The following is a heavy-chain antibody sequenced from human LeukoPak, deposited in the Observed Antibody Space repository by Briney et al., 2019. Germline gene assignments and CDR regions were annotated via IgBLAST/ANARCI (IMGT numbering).Heavy chain of an antibody. Sequence: GGSLRLSCAASGFTFSSYGMHWVRQAPGKGLEWVAFIRYDGSNKYYADSVKGRFTISRDNSKNTLYLQMNSLRAEDTAVYYCAKSPLPRYSGSYDFDYWGQGTLVTVSS. V-gene: IGHV3-30*02. CDR2: IRYDGSNK. CDR1: GFTFSSYG. D-gene: IGHD1-26*01. CDR3: AKSPLPRYSGSYDFDY. J-gene: IGHJ4*02.